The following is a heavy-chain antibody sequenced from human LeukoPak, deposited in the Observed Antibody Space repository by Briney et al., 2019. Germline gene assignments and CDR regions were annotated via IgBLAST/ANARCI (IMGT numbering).Heavy chain of an antibody. CDR2: INPSGGST. CDR3: ARAYYDFLGGYSNTRY. D-gene: IGHD3-3*01. V-gene: IGHV1-46*01. CDR1: GYTFTSYY. J-gene: IGHJ4*02. Sequence: GASVKVSCKASGYTFTSYYMHWVRQAPGQGLEWMGIINPSGGSTSYAQKFQGRVTMTRDTSTSTVYMELSSLRSEDTAVYYCARAYYDFLGGYSNTRYWGQGTLVTVSS.